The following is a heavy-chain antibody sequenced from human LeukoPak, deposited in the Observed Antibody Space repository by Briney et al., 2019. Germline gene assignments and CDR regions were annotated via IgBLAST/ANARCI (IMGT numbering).Heavy chain of an antibody. D-gene: IGHD3-10*01. CDR1: GFTFSTYG. Sequence: PGGSLRLSCAASGFTFSTYGMHWVRQAPGKGLEWVSFITYEGGYNQYYAESVKGRFTISRDNSKNTLYLQMISLRLEDAAVYYCAKDKEYASGSYPIESWGQGTLVTVSS. V-gene: IGHV3-30*02. CDR2: ITYEGGYNQ. CDR3: AKDKEYASGSYPIES. J-gene: IGHJ4*02.